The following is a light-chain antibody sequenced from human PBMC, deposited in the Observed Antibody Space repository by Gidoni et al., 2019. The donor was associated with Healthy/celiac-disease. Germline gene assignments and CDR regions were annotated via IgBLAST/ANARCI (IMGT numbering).Light chain of an antibody. V-gene: IGKV3-11*01. J-gene: IGKJ4*01. Sequence: EIVLTQSPATLSLSPGERATLACRASQSVSSYLAWYQQKPGQAPRLLDYDSSNRATGIPARFSGSVSGTDFTLTISSLEPEDFAVYYCQQRSNWLTFGGGTKVEIK. CDR3: QQRSNWLT. CDR1: QSVSSY. CDR2: DSS.